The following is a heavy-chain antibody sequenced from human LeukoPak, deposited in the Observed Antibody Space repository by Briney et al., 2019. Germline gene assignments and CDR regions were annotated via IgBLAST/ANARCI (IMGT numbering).Heavy chain of an antibody. J-gene: IGHJ4*02. CDR1: GASISSSTCY. V-gene: IGHV4-61*05. D-gene: IGHD5-12*01. CDR2: IYYSGST. CDR3: AGERGYSGSFDY. Sequence: SETLSLTCTVSGASISSSTCYWDWIRQPPGKGLEWIGYIYYSGSTNYNPSLKSRVTISVDTSKNQFSLKLSSVTAADTAVYYCAGERGYSGSFDYWGQGTLVTVSS.